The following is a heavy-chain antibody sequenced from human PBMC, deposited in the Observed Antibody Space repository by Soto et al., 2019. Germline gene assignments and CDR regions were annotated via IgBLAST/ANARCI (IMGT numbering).Heavy chain of an antibody. CDR1: GFTFSSYW. V-gene: IGHV3-7*01. CDR3: ASDPRACSGGSCY. CDR2: IKQDGSEK. Sequence: GALRLSCAVSGFTFSSYWMSWVRQAPGKGLECVANIKQDGSEKYYVDSVKGRFTISRDNAKKSLYLQMNSLRAEDTAVYYCASDPRACSGGSCYWGQGTLVTVSS. D-gene: IGHD2-15*01. J-gene: IGHJ4*02.